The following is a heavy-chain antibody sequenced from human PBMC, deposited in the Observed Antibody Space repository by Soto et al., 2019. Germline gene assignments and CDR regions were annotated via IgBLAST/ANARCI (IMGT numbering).Heavy chain of an antibody. CDR3: ARERPDGSRLDP. Sequence: QVQLQESGPGLVKPSQTLSLTCTVSGGSISSGDYYWSWIRQPPGKGLEWIGYIYYSGNTYYNPSLKRRVTISVDTSKHQFSLKLSSVTAADTAVYYCARERPDGSRLDPWGQGTLVTVSS. J-gene: IGHJ5*02. V-gene: IGHV4-30-4*01. D-gene: IGHD6-13*01. CDR2: IYYSGNT. CDR1: GGSISSGDYY.